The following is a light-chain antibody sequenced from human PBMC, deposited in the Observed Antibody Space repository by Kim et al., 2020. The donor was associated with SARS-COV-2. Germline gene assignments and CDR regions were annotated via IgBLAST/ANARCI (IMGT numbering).Light chain of an antibody. CDR1: SDNVGDQG. CDR3: SAWDNRLSVWV. J-gene: IGLJ3*02. CDR2: RNN. Sequence: QTATLTYTGNSDNVGDQGAAWLQQHRGHPPKLLSYRNNNRPSGISEKFSASRSGNTASLTITGLQPEDEADYYCSAWDNRLSVWVFGGGTQLTVL. V-gene: IGLV10-54*04.